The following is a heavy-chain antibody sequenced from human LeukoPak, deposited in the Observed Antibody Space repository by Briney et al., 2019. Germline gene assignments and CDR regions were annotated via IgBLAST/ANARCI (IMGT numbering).Heavy chain of an antibody. J-gene: IGHJ4*02. CDR3: ATVITMIVVVAHHYTLDY. V-gene: IGHV1-24*01. CDR2: FDPEDGET. D-gene: IGHD3-22*01. Sequence: ASVRVSCKVSGYTLTELSMHWVRLAPGNGLEWMGGFDPEDGETIYAQKFQGRVTMTGDTSTDTAYMELSSLRSEDTAVYYCATVITMIVVVAHHYTLDYCGQGSPVTVSS. CDR1: GYTLTELS.